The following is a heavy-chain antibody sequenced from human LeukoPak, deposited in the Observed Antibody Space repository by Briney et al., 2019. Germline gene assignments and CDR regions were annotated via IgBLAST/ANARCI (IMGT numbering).Heavy chain of an antibody. CDR3: ARDLAQLYYFDY. J-gene: IGHJ4*02. CDR2: INPSGGST. D-gene: IGHD1-1*01. CDR1: GYTFTSYY. V-gene: IGHV1-46*01. Sequence: ASVKVSCKASGYTFTSYYMHWVRQAPGQGLEWMGIINPSGGSTSYAQKFQGRVTMARDTSTSTVYMELCSLRSEDTAVYYCARDLAQLYYFDYWGQGTLVTVSS.